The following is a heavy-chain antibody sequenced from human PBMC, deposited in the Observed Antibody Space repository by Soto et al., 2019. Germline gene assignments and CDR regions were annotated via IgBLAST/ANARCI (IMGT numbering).Heavy chain of an antibody. CDR1: GYSFSNQW. J-gene: IGHJ6*02. V-gene: IGHV5-51*01. CDR3: ARLATAAGNLYGMDV. Sequence: PGESLKISCKGSGYSFSNQWIAWVRQMPGKGLEWMGIIYPGDSDTRYSPSFQGQVTISADKSISTAYLQWSSLKASDTAMYYCARLATAAGNLYGMDVWGQGTTVTVSS. D-gene: IGHD6-13*01. CDR2: IYPGDSDT.